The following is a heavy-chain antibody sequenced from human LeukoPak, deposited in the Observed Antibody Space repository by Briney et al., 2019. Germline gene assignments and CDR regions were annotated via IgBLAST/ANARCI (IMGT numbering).Heavy chain of an antibody. CDR2: IYYSGST. CDR1: GGSISSHY. D-gene: IGHD5-18*01. V-gene: IGHV4-59*11. CDR3: ARAVTERYDHVGLDY. Sequence: SETLSLTCTVSGGSISSHYWSWIRQPPGKGLEWIGYIYYSGSTNYNPSLKSRVTISVDTSKNQFSLKLSSVTAADTAVYYCARAVTERYDHVGLDYWGQGTLVTVSS. J-gene: IGHJ4*02.